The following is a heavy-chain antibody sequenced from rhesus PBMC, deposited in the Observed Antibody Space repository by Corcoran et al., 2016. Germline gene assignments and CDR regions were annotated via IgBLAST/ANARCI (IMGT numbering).Heavy chain of an antibody. D-gene: IGHD2-21*01. Sequence: QVPLKESGPALVKPTQTLTLTCTFSGFSLSTSGMRVSWFRQPPGKALEWLARIDWDDDKYYSTSLKSRLTISKDTSKNQVVLTMTNMDPVDTATYYCARSMVVGSFDYWGQGVLVTVSS. CDR2: IDWDDDK. V-gene: IGHV2S2*01. CDR1: GFSLSTSGMR. J-gene: IGHJ4*01. CDR3: ARSMVVGSFDY.